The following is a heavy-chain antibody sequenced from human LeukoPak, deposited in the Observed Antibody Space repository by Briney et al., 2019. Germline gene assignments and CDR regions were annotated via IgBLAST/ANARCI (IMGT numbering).Heavy chain of an antibody. CDR1: GGSISTSSYY. V-gene: IGHV4-39*01. Sequence: NSSETLSLTCTVSGGSISTSSYYWGWIRQPPGKGLEWIGTVYYSGSTYYNPSLKSRVTVSVDTSKNQLSLKLSSVTAADTAVYYCARVAAGIGFFQHWGQGTLVTVSS. CDR3: ARVAAGIGFFQH. J-gene: IGHJ1*01. D-gene: IGHD6-13*01. CDR2: VYYSGST.